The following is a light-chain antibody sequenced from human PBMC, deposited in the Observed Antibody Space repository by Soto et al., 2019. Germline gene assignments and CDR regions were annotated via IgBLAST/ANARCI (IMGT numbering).Light chain of an antibody. CDR1: SSDVGGRDY. Sequence: QSALTQPASVSGSPGQSITISCTGTSSDVGGRDYVSWYQQHPGKAPKLMIYAVSNRPSGVSNRFSGSKSGNTASLTISGLQAEDEADYYCSSYTSSSTLIYVFGTGTKVTVL. V-gene: IGLV2-14*01. CDR3: SSYTSSSTLIYV. J-gene: IGLJ1*01. CDR2: AVS.